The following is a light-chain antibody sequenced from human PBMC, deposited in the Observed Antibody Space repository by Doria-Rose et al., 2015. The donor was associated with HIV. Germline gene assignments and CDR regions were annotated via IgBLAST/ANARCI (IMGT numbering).Light chain of an antibody. CDR2: DAS. V-gene: IGKV3-15*01. CDR3: QQYNNWPLT. Sequence: CRASQIVGTKLAWYQQKPGQAPRLLIYDASTRATGIPARFSGSGSVTEFTLTISSLQSEDFAVYYCQQYNNWPLTFGGGSTVEIK. CDR1: QIVGTK. J-gene: IGKJ4*01.